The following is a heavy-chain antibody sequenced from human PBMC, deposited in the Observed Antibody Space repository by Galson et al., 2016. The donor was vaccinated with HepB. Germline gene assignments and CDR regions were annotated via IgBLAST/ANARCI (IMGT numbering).Heavy chain of an antibody. CDR1: GFLFRSYG. J-gene: IGHJ4*02. CDR3: AKRHEYCPPVGCSVDY. V-gene: IGHV3-30*18. D-gene: IGHD2/OR15-2a*01. CDR2: DSMDGRRK. Sequence: SLRLSCAGSGFLFRSYGMHWVRQAPGTGLEWVAADSMDGRRKFYSDSVKGRFTISRDNSNNMLFLQMDSLRPDDTAVYYCAKRHEYCPPVGCSVDYWGQGTLVSVSS.